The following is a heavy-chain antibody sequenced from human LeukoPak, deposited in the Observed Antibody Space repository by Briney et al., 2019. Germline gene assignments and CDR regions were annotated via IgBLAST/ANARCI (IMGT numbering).Heavy chain of an antibody. CDR2: ITRSGTTI. J-gene: IGHJ3*02. CDR3: ARGGNIGYDYNAFDI. Sequence: PGGSLRLSCAASGFTFSTHEMNWVRQAPGKGXXXXXYITRSGTTIYYADSVKDRFTISRDNAKNSLYLQMNSLRDEDTAVYYCARGGNIGYDYNAFDIWGQGAMVTVSS. CDR1: GFTFSTHE. V-gene: IGHV3-48*03. D-gene: IGHD3-22*01.